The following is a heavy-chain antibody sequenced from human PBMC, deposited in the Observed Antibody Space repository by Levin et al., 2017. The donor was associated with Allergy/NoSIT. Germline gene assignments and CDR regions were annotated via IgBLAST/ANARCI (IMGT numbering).Heavy chain of an antibody. CDR2: ISSSSSYI. Sequence: GGSLRLSCAASGFTFSSYSMNWVRQAPGKGLEWVSSISSSSSYIYYADSVKGRFTISRDNAKNSLYLQMNSLRAEDTAVYYCARDIPYYYGSGSEYGMDVWGQGTTVTVSS. CDR1: GFTFSSYS. CDR3: ARDIPYYYGSGSEYGMDV. V-gene: IGHV3-21*01. D-gene: IGHD3-10*01. J-gene: IGHJ6*02.